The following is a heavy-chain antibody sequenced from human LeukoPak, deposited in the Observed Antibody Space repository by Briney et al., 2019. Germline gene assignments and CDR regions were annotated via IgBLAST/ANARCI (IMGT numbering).Heavy chain of an antibody. Sequence: PGESLRISCKGSGYKFISYWITWVRQMPGKGLEWMGRIDLSDSYTYYSPSFQGHVTISADKSINTAYLQWSSLKASDTAIYYCARHHSAYDDYWGQGTLVTVSS. D-gene: IGHD5-12*01. CDR3: ARHHSAYDDY. CDR1: GYKFISYW. V-gene: IGHV5-10-1*01. CDR2: IDLSDSYT. J-gene: IGHJ4*02.